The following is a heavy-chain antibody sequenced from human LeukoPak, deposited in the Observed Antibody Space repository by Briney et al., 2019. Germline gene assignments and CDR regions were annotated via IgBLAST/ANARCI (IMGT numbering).Heavy chain of an antibody. V-gene: IGHV1-18*01. D-gene: IGHD2-2*01. Sequence: ASVKVSCKASGYTFTSYGISWVRQAPGQGLEWMGWISAYNGNTNYAQKLQGRVTMTEDTSTDTAYMELSSLRSEDTAVYYCATDSCSSTSCYVSLAYYGMDVWGQGTTVTVSS. CDR2: ISAYNGNT. CDR1: GYTFTSYG. J-gene: IGHJ6*02. CDR3: ATDSCSSTSCYVSLAYYGMDV.